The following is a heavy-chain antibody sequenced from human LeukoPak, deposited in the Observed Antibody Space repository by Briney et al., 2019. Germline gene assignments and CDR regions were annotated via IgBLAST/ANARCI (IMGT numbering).Heavy chain of an antibody. V-gene: IGHV1-24*01. CDR2: FDPEDGET. Sequence: ASVKVSCKASGYTFTTYNINWVRQAPGQGLEWMGGFDPEDGETIYAQKFQGRVTMTEDTSTDTAYMELSSLRSEDTAVYYCATDHRAGYYGSGSNIDYWGQGTLVTVSS. CDR1: GYTFTTYN. D-gene: IGHD3-10*01. CDR3: ATDHRAGYYGSGSNIDY. J-gene: IGHJ4*02.